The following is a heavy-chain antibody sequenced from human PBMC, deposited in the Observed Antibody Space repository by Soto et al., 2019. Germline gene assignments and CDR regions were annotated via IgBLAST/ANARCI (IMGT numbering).Heavy chain of an antibody. J-gene: IGHJ4*02. Sequence: GRSLALSCAAYGFTFSSYAMHWVRQAPGKGLEYVSAISSNGGSTYYANSVKGRFTISRDNSKNTLYLQMGSLRAEDMAVYYCARERSITIFGVVDYYFDYWGQGTLVTVSS. CDR1: GFTFSSYA. CDR2: ISSNGGST. V-gene: IGHV3-64*01. D-gene: IGHD3-3*01. CDR3: ARERSITIFGVVDYYFDY.